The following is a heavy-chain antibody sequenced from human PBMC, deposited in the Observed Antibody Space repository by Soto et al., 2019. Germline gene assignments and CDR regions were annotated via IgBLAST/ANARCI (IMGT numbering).Heavy chain of an antibody. D-gene: IGHD3-9*01. J-gene: IGHJ6*02. CDR3: AREPYYDILTGYSGYYYGMDV. V-gene: IGHV1-2*02. CDR1: GYTFTGYY. Sequence: ASVNVSCKASGYTFTGYYIHWVRQAPGQGLEWIGWINPNSGGTNYAQKFKGRVTMTRDTSISKAYMELSRLRSDDTAVYYCAREPYYDILTGYSGYYYGMDVWGQGTTVPLSS. CDR2: INPNSGGT.